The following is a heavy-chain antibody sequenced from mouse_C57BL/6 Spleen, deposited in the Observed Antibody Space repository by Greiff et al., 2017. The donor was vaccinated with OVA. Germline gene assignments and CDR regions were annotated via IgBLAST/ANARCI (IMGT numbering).Heavy chain of an antibody. Sequence: QVQLQQPGAELVKPGASVKMSCKASGYTFTSYWITWVKQRPGQGLEWIGDIYPGSGSTNYNEKFKSKATLTVDTSSSTAYMQLSSLTSEDSAVYYCARGGGGYGNYPAWFAYWGQGTLVTVSA. D-gene: IGHD2-1*01. CDR2: IYPGSGST. CDR1: GYTFTSYW. V-gene: IGHV1-55*01. CDR3: ARGGGGYGNYPAWFAY. J-gene: IGHJ3*01.